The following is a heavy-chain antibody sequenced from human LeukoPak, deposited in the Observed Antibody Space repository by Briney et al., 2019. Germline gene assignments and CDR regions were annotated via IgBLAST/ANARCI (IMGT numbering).Heavy chain of an antibody. CDR3: ARRGHRSSDWSTSLDS. CDR2: IYYSGST. Sequence: PSETLSLTCTVSSGSITRDYWSWIRQPPGRGLEWIGDIYYSGSTNYNPSLKSRVTISVDTSKNQFSLKLSSVTAADTAVYYRARRGHRSSDWSTSLDSWGQGTLVTVSS. CDR1: SGSITRDY. V-gene: IGHV4-59*08. D-gene: IGHD6-19*01. J-gene: IGHJ4*02.